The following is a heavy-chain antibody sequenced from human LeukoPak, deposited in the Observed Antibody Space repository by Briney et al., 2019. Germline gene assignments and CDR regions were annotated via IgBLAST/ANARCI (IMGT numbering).Heavy chain of an antibody. Sequence: GGSLRPYCAASGFTFSSYAMSWVRQAPGKGLEWVSVIYSGGSTYYADSVKGRFTISRDNSKNTVYLQMNSLRVEDTAVYYCARRGSGKVFDSWGQGTLVTVSS. V-gene: IGHV3-66*01. J-gene: IGHJ4*02. D-gene: IGHD2-15*01. CDR1: GFTFSSYA. CDR3: ARRGSGKVFDS. CDR2: IYSGGST.